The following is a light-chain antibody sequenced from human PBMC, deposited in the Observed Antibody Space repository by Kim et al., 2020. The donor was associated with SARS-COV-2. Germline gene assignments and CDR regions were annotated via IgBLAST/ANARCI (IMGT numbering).Light chain of an antibody. J-gene: IGLJ1*01. Sequence: QSALTQPPSASGSLGQSVTISCTGTSNDVGGSDYVSWYQQHPGKAPKVIIYDISSRPSGLPDRFSGSRSGNTASLTVSGLQAEDEADYYCFSYIIYNKYVFGTGTKVTVL. CDR1: SNDVGGSDY. CDR3: FSYIIYNKYV. V-gene: IGLV2-8*01. CDR2: DIS.